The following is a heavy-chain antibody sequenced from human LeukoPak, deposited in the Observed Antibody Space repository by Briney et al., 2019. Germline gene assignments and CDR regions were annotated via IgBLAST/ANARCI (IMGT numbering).Heavy chain of an antibody. CDR3: ARVTSQYSSSWPDAFDI. CDR1: GGSISSYY. Sequence: SETLSLTCTVSGGSISSYYWSWIRQPPGKGLEWIGYIYYSGSTNYNPSLKSRVTISVDTSKNQFSLKLSSVTAADTAVYYCARVTSQYSSSWPDAFDIWGQGTMVTVSS. V-gene: IGHV4-59*01. CDR2: IYYSGST. J-gene: IGHJ3*02. D-gene: IGHD6-13*01.